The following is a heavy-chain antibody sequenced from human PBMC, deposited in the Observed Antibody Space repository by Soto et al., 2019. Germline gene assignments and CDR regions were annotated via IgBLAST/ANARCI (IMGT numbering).Heavy chain of an antibody. V-gene: IGHV3-23*01. Sequence: EVQLLESGGGLVQPGGSLRLSCAASGFTFSSYAMSWVRQAPGKGLEWVSAISGSGGSTYYADSVKGRLTISRDNSKNTLNLQMNSVTAEDTAVYCCHKPLGRRDGYNLFSDWGQGTLVTVSS. J-gene: IGHJ4*02. CDR1: GFTFSSYA. CDR3: HKPLGRRDGYNLFSD. D-gene: IGHD5-12*01. CDR2: ISGSGGST.